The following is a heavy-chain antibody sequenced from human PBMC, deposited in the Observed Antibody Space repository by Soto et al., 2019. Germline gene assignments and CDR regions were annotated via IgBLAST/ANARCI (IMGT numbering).Heavy chain of an antibody. CDR3: AKLFRSLLLTGATDDNWFDP. J-gene: IGHJ5*02. CDR1: GFTFSSYV. D-gene: IGHD1-20*01. CDR2: ISGSGGST. Sequence: PGGSLRLSCAASGFTFSSYVMSWVRQAPGKGLEWVSTISGSGGSTYYADSVKGRFTISRDNSKSTLYLQVNSLRAEDTAFYYCAKLFRSLLLTGATDDNWFDPWGQGTLVTVSS. V-gene: IGHV3-23*01.